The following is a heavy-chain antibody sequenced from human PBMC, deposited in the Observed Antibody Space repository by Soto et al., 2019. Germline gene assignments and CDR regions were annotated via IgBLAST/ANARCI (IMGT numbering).Heavy chain of an antibody. J-gene: IGHJ4*02. CDR2: ISSTTNYI. Sequence: EVQLVEPGGGLVKPGGSLRLSCAASGFTFTRYSMNWVRQAPGKGLEWVSSISSTTNYIYYGDSMKGRFTISRDNAKNSRYLKMNSLRAEDTAVYYCARESEDLPSNFDYWGQGPLVTVSP. CDR3: ARESEDLPSNFDY. CDR1: GFTFTRYS. V-gene: IGHV3-21*06.